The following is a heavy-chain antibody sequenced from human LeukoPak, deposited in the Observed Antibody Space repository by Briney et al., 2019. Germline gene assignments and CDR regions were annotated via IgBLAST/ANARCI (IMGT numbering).Heavy chain of an antibody. D-gene: IGHD3-10*01. V-gene: IGHV3-48*04. J-gene: IGHJ6*03. Sequence: GGSLRLSCAASGFTFSSYAMSWVRQAPGKGLEWVSYISSSGSTIYYADSVKGRFTISRDNAKNSLYLQMNSLRAEDTAVYYCARDSVMVQGVRYYYYMDVWGKGTTVTVSS. CDR1: GFTFSSYA. CDR2: ISSSGSTI. CDR3: ARDSVMVQGVRYYYYMDV.